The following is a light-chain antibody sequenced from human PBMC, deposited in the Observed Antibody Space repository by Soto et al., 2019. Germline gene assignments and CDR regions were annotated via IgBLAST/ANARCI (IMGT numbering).Light chain of an antibody. V-gene: IGKV1-39*01. Sequence: MTQSPATLSVSPGERATLSCRASESVGSNLAWYQQKPGKAPRLLIYAASSLQSGVPSRFSGSGSGTDFTLAISSLQPEDFATYYCQQTYNTLTFGPGTKVDIK. CDR1: ESVGSN. CDR3: QQTYNTLT. J-gene: IGKJ3*01. CDR2: AAS.